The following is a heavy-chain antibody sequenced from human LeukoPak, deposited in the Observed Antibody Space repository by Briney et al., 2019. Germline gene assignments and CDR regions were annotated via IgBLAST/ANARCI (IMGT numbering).Heavy chain of an antibody. J-gene: IGHJ5*02. CDR3: ARQRLGELLLSWFDP. D-gene: IGHD3-16*02. V-gene: IGHV3-48*03. Sequence: GGSLRLSCAASGFTFSSYEMNWVRQAPGKGLEWVSYISSSGSTIYYADSVKGRFTISRDNAKNSLYLQMNSLRAEDTAVYYCARQRLGELLLSWFDPWGQGTLVTVSS. CDR1: GFTFSSYE. CDR2: ISSSGSTI.